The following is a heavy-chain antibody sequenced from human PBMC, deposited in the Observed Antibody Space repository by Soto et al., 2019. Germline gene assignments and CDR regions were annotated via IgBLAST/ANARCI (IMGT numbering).Heavy chain of an antibody. V-gene: IGHV1-18*01. J-gene: IGHJ4*02. CDR2: ISAYNGNT. Sequence: ASVKVSCKASGYTFTSYGISWVRQAPGQGLEWMGWISAYNGNTSYAQKLQGRVTMTTDTSTSTAYMELRSLRSDDTAVYYCARVVATISAFDYWGQGTLVTVSS. D-gene: IGHD5-12*01. CDR3: ARVVATISAFDY. CDR1: GYTFTSYG.